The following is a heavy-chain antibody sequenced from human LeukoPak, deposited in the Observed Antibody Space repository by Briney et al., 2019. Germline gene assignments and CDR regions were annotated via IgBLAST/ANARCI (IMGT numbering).Heavy chain of an antibody. CDR1: GFTFSSYS. J-gene: IGHJ4*02. CDR3: ARGYGSSAPFDY. V-gene: IGHV3-21*04. D-gene: IGHD4-17*01. CDR2: ISSSSSYI. Sequence: GGSLRLSCAASGFTFSSYSMNWVRQAPGKGLEWVSSISSSSSYIYYADSVKGRFTISRDNAKNSLYLQMNSLRAEDTAVYYCARGYGSSAPFDYWGQGTLVTVSS.